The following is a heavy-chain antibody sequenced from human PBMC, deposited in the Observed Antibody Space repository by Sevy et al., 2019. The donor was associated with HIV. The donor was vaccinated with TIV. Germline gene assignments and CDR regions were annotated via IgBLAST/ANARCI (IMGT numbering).Heavy chain of an antibody. CDR1: GGSISSYY. Sequence: SETLSLTCTVSGGSISSYYWSWIQQPPGKGLEWIGYIYYSGSTNYNPSLKSRVTISVDTSKNQFSLKLSSVTAADTAVYYCARGVGEQWLVHGYYYYYMDVWGKGTTVTVSS. J-gene: IGHJ6*03. CDR2: IYYSGST. CDR3: ARGVGEQWLVHGYYYYYMDV. V-gene: IGHV4-59*01. D-gene: IGHD6-19*01.